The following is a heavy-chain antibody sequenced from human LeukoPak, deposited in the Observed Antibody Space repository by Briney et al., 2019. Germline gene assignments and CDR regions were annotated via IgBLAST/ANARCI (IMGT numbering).Heavy chain of an antibody. D-gene: IGHD2-15*01. J-gene: IGHJ4*02. CDR1: GFNFRGYA. V-gene: IGHV3-30*02. CDR3: AKEGYVNGVVDY. CDR2: LRFDGSNE. Sequence: PGGSLRLSCAASGFNFRGYAMHWVRLVPGKGLEWVAFLRFDGSNEKYAESLKGRFTISRDNSKDTLYLQINTLRVDDPAVYYGAKEGYVNGVVDYWGQGTLVTVSS.